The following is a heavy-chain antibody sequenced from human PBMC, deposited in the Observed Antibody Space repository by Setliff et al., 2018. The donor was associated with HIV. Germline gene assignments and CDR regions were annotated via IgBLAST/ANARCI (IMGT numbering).Heavy chain of an antibody. J-gene: IGHJ4*02. D-gene: IGHD3-3*01. CDR1: DFSIGATSYY. V-gene: IGHV4-39*01. CDR3: ARLGYYNLWSGYWTDT. CDR2: VYYNGDT. Sequence: ASETLSLTCNVLDFSIGATSYYWGWIRQPPGKGLQWIGSVYYNGDTKYNPSLKSRLVISVDKTKNQFSLMLNSLTVADTAVYYCARLGYYNLWSGYWTDTWGQGKSVTVYS.